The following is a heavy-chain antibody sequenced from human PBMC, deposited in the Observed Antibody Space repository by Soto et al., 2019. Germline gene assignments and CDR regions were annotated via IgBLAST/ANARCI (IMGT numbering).Heavy chain of an antibody. CDR3: ARDQYDFRSGSYYYAMEV. CDR1: GGSVSSDSHY. D-gene: IGHD3-3*01. V-gene: IGHV4-61*01. J-gene: IGHJ6*02. CDR2: LYYTGST. Sequence: QVQLQESGPGLVKPSETLYLTCTVSGGSVSSDSHYWSWIRQTPGKGLEWIGYLYYTGSTNYNPSLKGRVTMSVDTSSDQVSLRLRSVTRADTAVYYCARDQYDFRSGSYYYAMEVWGQGTKVNVSS.